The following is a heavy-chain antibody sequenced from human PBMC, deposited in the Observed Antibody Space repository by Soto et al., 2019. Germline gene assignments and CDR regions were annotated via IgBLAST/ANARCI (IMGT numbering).Heavy chain of an antibody. Sequence: ELVQSGPEAREPGTSVKVSCRASGFSFGDSAVQWVRQGRGQRLEWSGWIVVVNGNTNYAQKFEGRVTLTRDASTRTSHMELTSLSSEDTAVYFCAVTDLPFRPLTEPTENGMDVWGQGTTVTVSS. J-gene: IGHJ6*02. V-gene: IGHV1-58*01. D-gene: IGHD3-3*02. CDR1: GFSFGDSA. CDR3: AVTDLPFRPLTEPTENGMDV. CDR2: IVVVNGNT.